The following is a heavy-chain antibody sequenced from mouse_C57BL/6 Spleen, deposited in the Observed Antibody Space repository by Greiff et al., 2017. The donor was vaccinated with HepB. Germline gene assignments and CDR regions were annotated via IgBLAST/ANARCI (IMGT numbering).Heavy chain of an antibody. CDR1: GYTFTSYW. Sequence: QVQLQQPGTELVKPGASVKLSCKASGYTFTSYWMHWVKQRPGQGLEWIGNINPSNGGTNYNEKFKSKATLTVDKSSSTAYMQLSSLTSEDSAVYYCARGRIYGYDPHYYAMDYWGQGTSVTVSS. CDR2: INPSNGGT. D-gene: IGHD2-2*01. CDR3: ARGRIYGYDPHYYAMDY. J-gene: IGHJ4*01. V-gene: IGHV1-53*01.